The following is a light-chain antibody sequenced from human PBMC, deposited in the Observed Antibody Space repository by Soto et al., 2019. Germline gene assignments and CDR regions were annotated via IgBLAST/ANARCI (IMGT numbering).Light chain of an antibody. CDR1: SGHSTYA. Sequence: QSVLTQSPSASASLGASVKLTCTLSSGHSTYAIAWHQQQPEKGPRYLMKLDSDGSHSKGDGIPDRFSGSSSGAERYLTISSLQSADEADYYCQTWATVPDGVFGGGTKVTVL. V-gene: IGLV4-69*01. J-gene: IGLJ3*02. CDR2: LDSDGSH. CDR3: QTWATVPDGV.